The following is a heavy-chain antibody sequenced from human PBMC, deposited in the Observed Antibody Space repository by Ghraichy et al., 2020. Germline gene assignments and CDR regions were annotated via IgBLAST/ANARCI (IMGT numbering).Heavy chain of an antibody. J-gene: IGHJ2*01. Sequence: GESLNISCEGSGFSFSDYSMIWVRLTPRKALEWVSYITGSSITIFYTDSVKGRFTISRDNAKNSLYLQMNSLRAEDTAVYYCARLPLPRRASVGDWYFDLWGRGTLVPVSS. CDR3: ARLPLPRRASVGDWYFDL. V-gene: IGHV3-48*01. CDR2: ITGSSITI. CDR1: GFSFSDYS. D-gene: IGHD3-3*01.